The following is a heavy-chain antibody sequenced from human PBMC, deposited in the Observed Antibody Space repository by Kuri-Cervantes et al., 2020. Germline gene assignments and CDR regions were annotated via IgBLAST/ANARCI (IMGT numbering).Heavy chain of an antibody. D-gene: IGHD6-13*01. J-gene: IGHJ4*02. Sequence: LSLTCAASGFTFSDHYMDWVRQAPGKGLEWVGRIRKKVNSYTTEYAASVRGRFTISRDDSKNSLYLQMDSLRTEDTAVYYCARSGAATKSVTRDYFDYWGQGTLVTVSS. CDR3: ARSGAATKSVTRDYFDY. CDR1: GFTFSDHY. V-gene: IGHV3-72*01. CDR2: IRKKVNSYTT.